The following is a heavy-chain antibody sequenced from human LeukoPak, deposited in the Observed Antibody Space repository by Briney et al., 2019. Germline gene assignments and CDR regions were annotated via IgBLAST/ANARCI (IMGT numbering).Heavy chain of an antibody. CDR2: ISNSGGRT. V-gene: IGHV3-23*01. J-gene: IGHJ4*02. CDR3: AKSYNGYESKPDY. Sequence: GGSLRLSCAASGFTFSSFSMNWVRQAPGKGLEWVSSISNSGGRTFYTDSVKGRFTISRDNSKITLYLQMNSLRAEDTAVYYCAKSYNGYESKPDYWGQGTLVTVSS. D-gene: IGHD5-12*01. CDR1: GFTFSSFS.